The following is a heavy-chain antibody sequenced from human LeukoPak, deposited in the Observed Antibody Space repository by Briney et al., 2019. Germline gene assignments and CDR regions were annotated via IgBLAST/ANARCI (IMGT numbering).Heavy chain of an antibody. CDR3: ASGIDARSDSSD. J-gene: IGHJ4*02. D-gene: IGHD6-19*01. CDR2: INYSGST. CDR1: GDSITTRTYY. Sequence: PSETLSLTCSVSGDSITTRTYYWGWVRQSPGKELEWIGSINYSGSTYYNPSLKSRITMSVDIYKNHFSLELTSVTAADTAVYYCASGIDARSDSSDWGQGTLVTVSS. V-gene: IGHV4-39*02.